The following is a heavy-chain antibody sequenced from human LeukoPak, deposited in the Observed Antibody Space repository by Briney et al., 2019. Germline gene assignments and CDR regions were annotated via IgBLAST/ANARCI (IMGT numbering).Heavy chain of an antibody. CDR2: LNSDGTTI. V-gene: IGHV3-74*01. D-gene: IGHD3-10*02. CDR1: GFTFSGYW. J-gene: IGHJ4*02. Sequence: GGSLRLSCVASGFTFSGYWMHWVRQAPGMGLVWVSRLNSDGTTINYADSVKGRFTISRDNAKNTVYLQMSGLRDDDTALYFCVRGAGGPRNYVLDYWGQGALVTVSS. CDR3: VRGAGGPRNYVLDY.